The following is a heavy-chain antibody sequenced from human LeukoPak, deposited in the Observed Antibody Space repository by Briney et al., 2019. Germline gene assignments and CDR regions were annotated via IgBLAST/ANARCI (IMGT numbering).Heavy chain of an antibody. CDR3: ADEFGLKWLAD. J-gene: IGHJ4*02. Sequence: ASVKVSCKASGYTFTRYYMHWVRQAPGQGLEWMGWINPNSGGTKYAQKFQGGVTMTRDTSISTAYMELSRLRSDDTAVYYCADEFGLKWLADWGQGTLVTVSS. CDR2: INPNSGGT. V-gene: IGHV1-2*02. D-gene: IGHD6-19*01. CDR1: GYTFTRYY.